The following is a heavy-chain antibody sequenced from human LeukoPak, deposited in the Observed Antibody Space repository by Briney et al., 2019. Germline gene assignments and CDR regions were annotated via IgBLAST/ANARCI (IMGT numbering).Heavy chain of an antibody. V-gene: IGHV4-39*01. J-gene: IGHJ3*02. CDR2: IYYSGST. Sequence: KPSETLSLTCTVSGGSISSSSYYWGWIRQPPGKGLEWIGSIYYSGSTYYNPSLKSRVTISVDMSKNQFSLKLSSVTAADTAVYYCARYPVVAARLRGRDAFDIWGQGTMVTVSS. CDR1: GGSISSSSYY. D-gene: IGHD6-6*01. CDR3: ARYPVVAARLRGRDAFDI.